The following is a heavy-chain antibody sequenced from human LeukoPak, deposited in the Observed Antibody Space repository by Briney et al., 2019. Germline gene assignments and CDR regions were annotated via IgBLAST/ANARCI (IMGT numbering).Heavy chain of an antibody. CDR2: ISYDGSNK. Sequence: GGSLRLSCAASGFTFSSYGMHWVRQAPGKGLEWVAVISYDGSNKYYADSVKGRFTISRDNSKNTLYLQMNSLRAEDTAVYYCAKDNTVYGELFPRDAFDIWGQGTMVTVSS. CDR1: GFTFSSYG. V-gene: IGHV3-30*18. D-gene: IGHD3-10*01. CDR3: AKDNTVYGELFPRDAFDI. J-gene: IGHJ3*02.